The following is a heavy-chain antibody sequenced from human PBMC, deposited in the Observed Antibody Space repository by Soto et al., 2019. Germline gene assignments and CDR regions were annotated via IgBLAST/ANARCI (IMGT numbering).Heavy chain of an antibody. CDR1: GYTFTSYG. CDR3: ARSGQQLVFYYYMDV. D-gene: IGHD6-13*01. V-gene: IGHV1-18*01. CDR2: ISAYNGNT. Sequence: GASVKVSCKASGYTFTSYGISWVRQAPGQGLEWMGWISAYNGNTNYAQKLQGRVTMTTDTSTSTAYMELRSLRSDDTAVYYCARSGQQLVFYYYMDVRGKGTTVTVSS. J-gene: IGHJ6*03.